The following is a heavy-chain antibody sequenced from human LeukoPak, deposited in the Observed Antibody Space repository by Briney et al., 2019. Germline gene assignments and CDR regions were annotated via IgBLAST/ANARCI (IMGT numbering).Heavy chain of an antibody. CDR2: IYYSGST. V-gene: IGHV4-39*01. CDR1: GGSISSSSYY. D-gene: IGHD3-22*01. J-gene: IGHJ4*02. CDR3: ARITYYYDSPPD. Sequence: SENLSLTCTVSGGSISSSSYYWGWIRQPPGKGLEWIGSIYYSGSTYYNTALKSRVTMSVDTSNNQFSLKLSSVTAADTAVYYCARITYYYDSPPDWGQGTLVTVSS.